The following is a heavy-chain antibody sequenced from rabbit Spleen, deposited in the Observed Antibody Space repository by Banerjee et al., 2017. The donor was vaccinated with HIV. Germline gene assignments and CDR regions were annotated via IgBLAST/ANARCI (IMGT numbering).Heavy chain of an antibody. V-gene: IGHV1S45*01. Sequence: QAQLVESGGGLVKPEGSLTLSCTASGFPFSNKAVMCWVRQAPGKGLEWISCIAGSSSGFTYSATWAKGRFTCSKTSSTTVTLQMTSLTVADTATYFCARDTGSSFSSYGMALWGPGTLVTVS. CDR3: ARDTGSSFSSYGMAL. J-gene: IGHJ6*01. CDR2: IAGSSSGFT. CDR1: GFPFSNKAV. D-gene: IGHD8-1*01.